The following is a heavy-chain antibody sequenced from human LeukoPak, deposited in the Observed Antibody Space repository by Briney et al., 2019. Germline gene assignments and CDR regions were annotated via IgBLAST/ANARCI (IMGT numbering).Heavy chain of an antibody. D-gene: IGHD2-15*01. V-gene: IGHV4-39*02. Sequence: SETLSLTCTVSGASVSSDSHYWAWIRQPPGKGLEFIGTTHYSGNTYYNSSLQSRVTISVDTSKNHFSLRLNSVTAADTAVYYCARLVAGFMSDFWSQGSLVTVSS. CDR1: GASVSSDSHY. J-gene: IGHJ4*02. CDR2: THYSGNT. CDR3: ARLVAGFMSDF.